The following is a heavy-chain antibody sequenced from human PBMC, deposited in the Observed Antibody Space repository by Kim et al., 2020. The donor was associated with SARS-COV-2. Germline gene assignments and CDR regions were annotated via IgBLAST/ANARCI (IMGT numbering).Heavy chain of an antibody. D-gene: IGHD2-2*01. V-gene: IGHV4-39*01. J-gene: IGHJ4*02. Sequence: SETLSLTCTVSGGSISSSSYYWGWIRQPPGKGLEWIGSIYYSGSTYYNPSLKSRVTISVDTSKNQFSLKLSSVTAADTAVYYCARHSVVAWGEGVDYWGQGTLVTVSS. CDR1: GGSISSSSYY. CDR2: IYYSGST. CDR3: ARHSVVAWGEGVDY.